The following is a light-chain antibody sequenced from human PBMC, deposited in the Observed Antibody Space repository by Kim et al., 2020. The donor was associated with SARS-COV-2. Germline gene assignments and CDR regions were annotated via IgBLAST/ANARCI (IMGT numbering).Light chain of an antibody. J-gene: IGKJ4*01. Sequence: ASVGDRVTITCRASQSISSWLAWYQQKPGKAPNLLIYYASRLESGVPSRFSGSGSGTEFTLTISSLQPDDFATYYCQQYDRYSLTFGGGTKVEIK. CDR1: QSISSW. V-gene: IGKV1-5*01. CDR3: QQYDRYSLT. CDR2: YAS.